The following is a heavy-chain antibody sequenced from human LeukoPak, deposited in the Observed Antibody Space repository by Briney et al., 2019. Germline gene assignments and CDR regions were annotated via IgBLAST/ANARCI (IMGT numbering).Heavy chain of an antibody. Sequence: GGSLRLSCAASGFTFNVFHMNWVRQAPGKGLEWISSITSSGTYITYADSIQGRFTISRDNAKNSLYLQMNSLRVDDTALYYCARASGGWDLDYWGHGTLVTVSS. CDR2: ITSSGTYI. D-gene: IGHD1-26*01. CDR3: ARASGGWDLDY. CDR1: GFTFNVFH. J-gene: IGHJ4*01. V-gene: IGHV3-21*01.